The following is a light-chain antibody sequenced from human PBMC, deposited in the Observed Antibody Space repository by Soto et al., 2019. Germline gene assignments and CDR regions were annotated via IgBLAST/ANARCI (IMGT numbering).Light chain of an antibody. Sequence: EIVMTQSPATLSVSPGERATLSCRASQSVSSNLAWYQQKPGQAPRLLIYGASTRAPGIPARFSGSGSGTEFTLTISSLQSEDFAFYHCQQYNNWPLTFGGGTKVEIK. CDR1: QSVSSN. CDR2: GAS. CDR3: QQYNNWPLT. V-gene: IGKV3D-15*01. J-gene: IGKJ4*01.